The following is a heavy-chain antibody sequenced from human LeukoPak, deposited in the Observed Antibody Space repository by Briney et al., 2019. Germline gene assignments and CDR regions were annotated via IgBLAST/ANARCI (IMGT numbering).Heavy chain of an antibody. CDR1: GGSISSYY. D-gene: IGHD5-12*01. J-gene: IGHJ4*02. Sequence: SETLSLTCTVSGGSISSYYWSWIRQPPGKGLEWIGYIYDSGSTKYNPSLKSRVTISVDTSNNQFSLKLSSVTAADTAVYYCARPYDSNRDHSGYGYWGRGTLVTVSS. CDR3: ARPYDSNRDHSGYGY. V-gene: IGHV4-59*08. CDR2: IYDSGST.